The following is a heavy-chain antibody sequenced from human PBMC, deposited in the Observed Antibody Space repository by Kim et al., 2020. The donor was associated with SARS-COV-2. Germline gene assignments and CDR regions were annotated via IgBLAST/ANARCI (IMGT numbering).Heavy chain of an antibody. J-gene: IGHJ3*02. D-gene: IGHD2-15*01. CDR3: ARDLMVAGTYAFDI. Sequence: SETLSLTCTVSGGSISSYYWSWIRQPPGKGLEWIGYISYSGSTNYNPSLKSRVTISVDTSKNQFSLKLSSVTAADTAVYYCARDLMVAGTYAFDIWGQGTMVTLSS. V-gene: IGHV4-59*01. CDR1: GGSISSYY. CDR2: ISYSGST.